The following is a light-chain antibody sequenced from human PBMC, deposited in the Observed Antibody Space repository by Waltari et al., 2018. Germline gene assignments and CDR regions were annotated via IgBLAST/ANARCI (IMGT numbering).Light chain of an antibody. CDR2: QGS. CDR3: CSYAGSGTGV. CDR1: SSDVGSYNL. Sequence: QSALTQPASVSGSPGQSITTSCTGTSSDVGSYNLVSWYQHYPGKAPKLMIYQGSKRPPKFFNRFSCSKPGNAASRAISGLRAEDEADDYSCSYAGSGTGVFGGGTKLTVL. V-gene: IGLV2-23*01. J-gene: IGLJ3*02.